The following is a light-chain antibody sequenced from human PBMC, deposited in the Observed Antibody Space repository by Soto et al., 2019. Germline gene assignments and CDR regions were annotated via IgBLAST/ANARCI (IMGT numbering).Light chain of an antibody. CDR1: QSVSSTY. J-gene: IGKJ1*01. V-gene: IGKV3-20*01. CDR3: QQYGSSPWA. CDR2: TAS. Sequence: EIVLTQSPGTVSCSPGERATLSCRASQSVSSTYLAWYQQKPGQAPRLLIYTASTRATDIPDRFSGSGSGTDFTLTISRLEPEDVAVYYCQQYGSSPWAFGQGTKVDIK.